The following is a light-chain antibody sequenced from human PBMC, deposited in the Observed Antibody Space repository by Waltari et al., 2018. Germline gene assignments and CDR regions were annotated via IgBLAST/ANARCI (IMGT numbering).Light chain of an antibody. CDR1: SSDVGSFDY. J-gene: IGLJ2*01. CDR2: VVS. CDR3: CSYGGSYTFQI. V-gene: IGLV2-11*01. Sequence: QSALTQPRSVSGSPGQSVAIPCTGTSSDVGSFDYVSWYQQYPGQVPKLMIYVVSPRPSGVPDRFSGSKSGNTASLTISGLQAEDEADYYCCSYGGSYTFQIFGGGTKLTVL.